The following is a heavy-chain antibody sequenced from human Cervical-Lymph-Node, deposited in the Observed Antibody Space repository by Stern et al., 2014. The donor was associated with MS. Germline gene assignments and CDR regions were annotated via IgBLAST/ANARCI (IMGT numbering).Heavy chain of an antibody. V-gene: IGHV3-30-3*01. D-gene: IGHD5-24*01. CDR1: GFTLNSYA. Sequence: VQLVESGGGVVQPGTSLRLSCAASGFTLNSYAMHWLRQTPGKGLEWVIVISYDGSKKYYADSVKGRFTISRDISKNTLYLQMNGLRGEDTAIYYCARAGRDGSNDAFHIWGQGTMVTVSS. J-gene: IGHJ3*02. CDR3: ARAGRDGSNDAFHI. CDR2: ISYDGSKK.